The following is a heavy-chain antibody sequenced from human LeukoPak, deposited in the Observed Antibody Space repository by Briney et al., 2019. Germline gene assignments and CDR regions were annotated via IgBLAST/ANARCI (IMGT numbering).Heavy chain of an antibody. V-gene: IGHV3-30*02. CDR1: GFTFSSYG. J-gene: IGHJ3*02. Sequence: PGGSLRLSCAASGFTFSSYGMHWVRQAPGKGLEWVAFIRYDGSNKYYADSVKGRFTISRDNSKNTLYLQMNSLRAEDTAVYYCAKELPDRGVIGGGAFDIWGQGTMVTVSS. CDR3: AKELPDRGVIGGGAFDI. D-gene: IGHD3-10*01. CDR2: IRYDGSNK.